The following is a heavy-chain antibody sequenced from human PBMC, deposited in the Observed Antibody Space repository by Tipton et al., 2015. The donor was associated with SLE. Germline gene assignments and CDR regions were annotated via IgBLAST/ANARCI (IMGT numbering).Heavy chain of an antibody. CDR2: IYYSGST. V-gene: IGHV4-30-4*08. Sequence: TLSLTCNVSGGSFSSGAYYWSWIRQHPGKGLEWIGYIYYSGSTYYNPSLKSRVTISVDTSMNHLSLILNSVTAADTAVYYCASVWGSSYGVIDNWGQGTLVTVSS. J-gene: IGHJ4*02. D-gene: IGHD5-18*01. CDR3: ASVWGSSYGVIDN. CDR1: GGSFSSGAYY.